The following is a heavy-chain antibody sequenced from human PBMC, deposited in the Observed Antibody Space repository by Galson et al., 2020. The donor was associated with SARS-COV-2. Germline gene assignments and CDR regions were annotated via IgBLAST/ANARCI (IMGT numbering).Heavy chain of an antibody. CDR3: ARHRGYYYYYVDV. V-gene: IGHV5-51*01. D-gene: IGHD3-10*01. CDR2: IYPGDSDT. Sequence: KIGESLKISCKGSGYSFTSYYIGWVRQMPGKGLEWMGIIYPGDSDTRYSPSFQGQVTISADNSISTAYLQWSSLKASDTAMYYCARHRGYYYYYVDVWGKGTTVTVSS. CDR1: GYSFTSYY. J-gene: IGHJ6*03.